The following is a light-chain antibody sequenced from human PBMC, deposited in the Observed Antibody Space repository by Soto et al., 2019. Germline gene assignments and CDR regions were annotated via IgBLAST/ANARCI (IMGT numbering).Light chain of an antibody. J-gene: IGLJ1*01. CDR3: CSYAGSRTFV. V-gene: IGLV2-23*02. CDR2: EVN. Sequence: QSALTQPASVSGAPGQAITISCTGTSGDVGNFDLVSWYQQHPGKAPKLIIYEVNKRPSAVSNRFSGSKSDNTASLTISGLQAEDAADYFCCSYAGSRTFVFGTGTKVTVL. CDR1: SGDVGNFDL.